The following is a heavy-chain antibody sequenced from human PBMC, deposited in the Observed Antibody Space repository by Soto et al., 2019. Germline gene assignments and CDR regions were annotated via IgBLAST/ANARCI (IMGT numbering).Heavy chain of an antibody. V-gene: IGHV1-18*01. CDR2: ISAYNGNT. CDR3: ARDRLFGYCSTTSCYTAFDI. J-gene: IGHJ3*02. CDR1: GYTFTSYG. Sequence: QVQLVQSGAEVKKPGASVKVSCKASGYTFTSYGISWVRQAPGQGLEWMGWISAYNGNTNYAQKHQGRATMTTDPSTRAGYMELRILRSDDTAVYYCARDRLFGYCSTTSCYTAFDIWGQGTMVTGSS. D-gene: IGHD2-2*02.